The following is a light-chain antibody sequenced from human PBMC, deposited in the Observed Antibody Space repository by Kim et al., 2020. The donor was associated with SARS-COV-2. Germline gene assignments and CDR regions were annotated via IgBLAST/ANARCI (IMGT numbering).Light chain of an antibody. CDR1: QSVSNNY. CDR2: GAS. J-gene: IGKJ4*01. CDR3: QQYGSSPLT. V-gene: IGKV3-20*01. Sequence: EIVLTQSPGTLSLSPGERATLSCRASQSVSNNYLAWYQQKPGQAPRMFIYGASRRVTGIPDRISGSGSGTDFTLTISRLEPEDFAVYYCQQYGSSPLTFGGGTK.